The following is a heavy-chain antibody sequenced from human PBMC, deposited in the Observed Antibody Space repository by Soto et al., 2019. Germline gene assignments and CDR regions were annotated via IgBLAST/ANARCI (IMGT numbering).Heavy chain of an antibody. D-gene: IGHD2-15*01. Sequence: ASVKVSCKASGYTFTGYYMHWVRQAPGQGLEWMGWINPNSGGTNYAQKFQGRVTMTRDTSISTTYMELSRLRSDDTAVYYCARVHIVVVVAASWYFGYWGRGPLGAVCS. CDR3: ARVHIVVVVAASWYFGY. CDR2: INPNSGGT. J-gene: IGHJ4*02. V-gene: IGHV1-2*02. CDR1: GYTFTGYY.